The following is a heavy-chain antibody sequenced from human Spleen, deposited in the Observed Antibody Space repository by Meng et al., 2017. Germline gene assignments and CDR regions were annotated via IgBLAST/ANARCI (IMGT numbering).Heavy chain of an antibody. Sequence: GESLKISCKASGYTFSTYRIAWVRQMPGKGLEWMGMIYPGDSETRYSPSFEGQVTFSTDKSSSTAYLQWSSLKASDTAIYYCARRYYYDSSGYYWYFDLWGRGTLVTVSS. CDR3: ARRYYYDSSGYYWYFDL. V-gene: IGHV5-51*01. CDR1: GYTFSTYR. D-gene: IGHD3-22*01. CDR2: IYPGDSET. J-gene: IGHJ2*01.